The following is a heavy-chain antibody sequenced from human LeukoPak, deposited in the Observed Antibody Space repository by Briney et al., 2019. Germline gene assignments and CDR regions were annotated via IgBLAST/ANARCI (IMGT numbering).Heavy chain of an antibody. Sequence: GSLRLSCAASGFAFSDHYMDWVRQAPGKGLEWVGRIGNKASSYTTEYAASVKGRFTISRDDSMNSLFLQMNSLRNEDTAVYYCAKVRFSYGKSDDYWGQGTLVTVSS. CDR2: IGNKASSYTT. CDR1: GFAFSDHY. D-gene: IGHD3-16*01. CDR3: AKVRFSYGKSDDY. V-gene: IGHV3-72*01. J-gene: IGHJ4*02.